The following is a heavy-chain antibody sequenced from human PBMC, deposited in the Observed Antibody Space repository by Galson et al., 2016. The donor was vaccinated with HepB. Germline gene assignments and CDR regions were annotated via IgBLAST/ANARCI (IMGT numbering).Heavy chain of an antibody. CDR2: ITWNSPYI. V-gene: IGHV3-9*01. CDR3: AKAGYPGIRFFDH. Sequence: SLRLSCAGSGFSIDDYAMHWVRQAPGKGLEWVSGITWNSPYIDYADSVKGRFTISRDIAKNSLYLEMNSLRPEDTAFYYCAKAGYPGIRFFDHWGQGTVVTVSS. CDR1: GFSIDDYA. D-gene: IGHD3-10*01. J-gene: IGHJ4*02.